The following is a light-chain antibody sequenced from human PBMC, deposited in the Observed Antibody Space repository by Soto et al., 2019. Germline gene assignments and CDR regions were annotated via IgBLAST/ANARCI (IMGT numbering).Light chain of an antibody. V-gene: IGLV1-44*01. CDR1: TSNIGTNT. CDR3: ETWDTNTRV. Sequence: QSVLTQSPSASGTPGQRVSISCSGSTSNIGTNTVSWYQHVPGTAPKLLIYSNDQRPSAVPGRFSGSKSGTSASLAISGLLSEDEADYYCETWDTNTRVFGGGTKLTVL. J-gene: IGLJ3*02. CDR2: SND.